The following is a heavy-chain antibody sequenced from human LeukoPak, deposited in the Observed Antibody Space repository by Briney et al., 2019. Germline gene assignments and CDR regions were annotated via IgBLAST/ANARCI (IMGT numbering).Heavy chain of an antibody. D-gene: IGHD5-12*01. V-gene: IGHV4-59*08. CDR2: IYYSGST. CDR1: GGSFSGYY. CDR3: ARQSGNGYSGYDFQAFDI. Sequence: PSETLSLTCAVYGGSFSGYYWSWIRQPPGKGLEWIGYIYYSGSTNYNPSLKSRVTIPVDMSKNQFSLKLSSVTAADTAVYYCARQSGNGYSGYDFQAFDIWGQGTMVTVSS. J-gene: IGHJ3*02.